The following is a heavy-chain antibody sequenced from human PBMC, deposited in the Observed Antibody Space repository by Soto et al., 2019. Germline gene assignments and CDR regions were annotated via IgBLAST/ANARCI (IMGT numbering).Heavy chain of an antibody. V-gene: IGHV3-15*07. CDR3: TTEDWYEGAGDY. J-gene: IGHJ4*02. CDR2: IKSKTDGGTT. D-gene: IGHD1-1*01. Sequence: EVQLVESGGGLVKPGGSLRLSCAASGFTFSNAWMNWVRQAPGKGLEWVGRIKSKTDGGTTDYAAPVKGRFTISRDDSKNTLYLQMNSMKTEDTAVYYCTTEDWYEGAGDYWGQGTLVTVSS. CDR1: GFTFSNAW.